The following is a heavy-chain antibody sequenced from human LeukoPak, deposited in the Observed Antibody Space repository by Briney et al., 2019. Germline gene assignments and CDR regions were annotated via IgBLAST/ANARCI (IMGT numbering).Heavy chain of an antibody. V-gene: IGHV1-18*01. CDR2: ISAYNGNT. CDR3: ARARYCSSTSCYYWNPEQVLVDV. J-gene: IGHJ6*02. Sequence: GASVKVSCKASGYTFTSYGISWVRQAPGQGLEWMGWISAYNGNTNYAQKLQGRVTMTTDTSTSTAYMELRSLRSDDTAVYYCARARYCSSTSCYYWNPEQVLVDVWGQGTTVTVSS. D-gene: IGHD2-2*01. CDR1: GYTFTSYG.